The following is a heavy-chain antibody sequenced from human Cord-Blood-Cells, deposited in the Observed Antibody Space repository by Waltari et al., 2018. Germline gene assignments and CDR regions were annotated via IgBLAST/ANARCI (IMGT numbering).Heavy chain of an antibody. Sequence: EVQLVESGGGLVQPGRSLRLSCAASGFTFDDYAMHWFRQAPGKGLEWVSGISWNSGSIGYADSVKGRFTISRDNAKNSLYLQMNSLRAEDTALYYCAKVYGGVRGVTTHHYYYGMDVWGQGTTVTVSS. V-gene: IGHV3-9*01. CDR2: ISWNSGSI. CDR3: AKVYGGVRGVTTHHYYYGMDV. CDR1: GFTFDDYA. J-gene: IGHJ6*02. D-gene: IGHD3-10*01.